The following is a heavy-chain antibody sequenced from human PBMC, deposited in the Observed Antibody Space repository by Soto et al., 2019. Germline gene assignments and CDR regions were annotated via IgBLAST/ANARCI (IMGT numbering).Heavy chain of an antibody. D-gene: IGHD3-22*01. CDR2: SRDKPRGYST. CDR3: VRATYFSDSSGYTRCLDY. V-gene: IGHV3-72*01. CDR1: GFTLSDHY. Sequence: EVQLVESGGGLVQPGGSLILSCAGSGFTLSDHYIDCVRQAPEKGLEWVGRSRDKPRGYSTAYAASVKGRFTTSRDESKNSAYLQMNSLKTEDTAVYYCVRATYFSDSSGYTRCLDYWGQGTLVTVSS. J-gene: IGHJ4*02.